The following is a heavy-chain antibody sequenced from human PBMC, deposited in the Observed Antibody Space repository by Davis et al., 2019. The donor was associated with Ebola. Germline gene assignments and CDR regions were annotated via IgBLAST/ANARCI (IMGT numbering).Heavy chain of an antibody. Sequence: PSETLSLTCTVSGGSISRDGSYWTWIRQHPGKGLEWIGYIYYSGSINYNPSLKSRVTISVDTSKNQFSLKLSSVTAADTAVYYCARDISTTVSAFNIWGQGTMVTVSS. J-gene: IGHJ3*02. CDR1: GGSISRDGSY. V-gene: IGHV4-61*08. CDR3: ARDISTTVSAFNI. CDR2: IYYSGSI. D-gene: IGHD2/OR15-2a*01.